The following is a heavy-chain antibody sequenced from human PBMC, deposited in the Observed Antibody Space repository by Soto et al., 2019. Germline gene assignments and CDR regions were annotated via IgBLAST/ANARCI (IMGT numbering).Heavy chain of an antibody. CDR2: ISPIFPTP. J-gene: IGHJ6*02. V-gene: IGHV1-69*12. Sequence: QVQLVQSGAEVKKPGSSVTVSCKASGGTFGNSAISWVRQAPGQGLEWMGGISPIFPTPDYAQKFQGRVTITADESRGTAYMELTGLRSEDTAVYYCARDKDRQQLGGNYYDGIDVWGQGTTVTVSS. CDR3: ARDKDRQQLGGNYYDGIDV. D-gene: IGHD3-16*01. CDR1: GGTFGNSA.